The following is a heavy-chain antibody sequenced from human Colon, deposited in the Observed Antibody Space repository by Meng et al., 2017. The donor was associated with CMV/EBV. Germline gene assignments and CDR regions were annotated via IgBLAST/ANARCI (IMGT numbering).Heavy chain of an antibody. CDR3: ARVVVIPADYYTMDV. D-gene: IGHD2-2*01. V-gene: IGHV1-18*01. J-gene: IGHJ6*02. CDR1: GYKLTTYD. Sequence: ASVTVSCKASGYKLTTYDITWVRQAPGQGLEWMGLISPRNGNTKYAQRLHDRVTMTTDTSTTTAYMELKSLTSDDTAVYYCARVVVIPADYYTMDVWGQGTTVTVSS. CDR2: ISPRNGNT.